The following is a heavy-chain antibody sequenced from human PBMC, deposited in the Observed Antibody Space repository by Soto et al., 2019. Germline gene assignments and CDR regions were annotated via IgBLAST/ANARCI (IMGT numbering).Heavy chain of an antibody. CDR1: GYTFTTYG. J-gene: IGHJ1*01. Sequence: QVQLVQSGAEVKKPGASVKVSCKASGYTFTTYGISWVRQVPGQGLEWMGWNSAYNGNTNYAQKHQDREPKTSDTDTSHAYMELSSQRSHAAAVYYGASEGQVGFPIFFQNWGQGTLVTVSS. D-gene: IGHD1-26*01. CDR2: NSAYNGNT. CDR3: ASEGQVGFPIFFQN. V-gene: IGHV1-18*01.